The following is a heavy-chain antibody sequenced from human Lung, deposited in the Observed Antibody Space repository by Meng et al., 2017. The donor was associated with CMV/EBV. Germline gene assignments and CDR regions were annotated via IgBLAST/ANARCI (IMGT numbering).Heavy chain of an antibody. V-gene: IGHV3-11*04. CDR3: AGAGFDCRSTSCHPFYYYGMDV. CDR1: GFTFSDFY. D-gene: IGHD2-2*01. Sequence: SXTASGFTFSDFYMTWIRQTPGKGLEWVSYITASGDITYDADSVKGRFTISRDNTKNSLYLQMRSLRAEDTGFYYCAGAGFDCRSTSCHPFYYYGMDVWGHGTTVXVSS. CDR2: ITASGDIT. J-gene: IGHJ6*02.